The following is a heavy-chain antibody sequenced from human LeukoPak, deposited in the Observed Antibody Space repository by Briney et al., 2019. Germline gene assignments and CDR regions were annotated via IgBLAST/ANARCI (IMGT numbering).Heavy chain of an antibody. V-gene: IGHV4-59*01. Sequence: SETLSLTCTVSGCSISSYYWSWIRQPPGQGLEWIGYIYYSGSTDYNPSLKSRVPISVDTSKNQFSLKLSSVTAADTAVYYCAREGLSNGMDVWGQGTTVTVSS. J-gene: IGHJ6*02. CDR1: GCSISSYY. CDR2: IYYSGST. CDR3: AREGLSNGMDV.